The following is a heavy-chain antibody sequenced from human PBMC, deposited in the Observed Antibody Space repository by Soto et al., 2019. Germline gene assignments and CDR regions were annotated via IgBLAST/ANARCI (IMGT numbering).Heavy chain of an antibody. D-gene: IGHD5-18*01. J-gene: IGHJ6*02. Sequence: LGHFCTTSGIPFSSYAMSWVRQAPGKGLEWVSAVGGSGGNTYYADSVKGRFTISRDNSKNTLYLQMNSLRAEDTAVYYCARNSRDSYAPLVDMDVWCQ. CDR2: VGGSGGNT. CDR3: ARNSRDSYAPLVDMDV. V-gene: IGHV3-23*01. CDR1: GIPFSSYA.